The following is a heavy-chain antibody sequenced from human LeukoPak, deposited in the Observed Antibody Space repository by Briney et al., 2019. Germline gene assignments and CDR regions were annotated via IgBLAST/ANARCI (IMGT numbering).Heavy chain of an antibody. D-gene: IGHD6-13*01. CDR1: GGTFSSYA. CDR2: IIPIFGTA. J-gene: IGHJ4*02. V-gene: IGHV1-69*05. Sequence: ASVKASCKASGGTFSSYAISWVRQAPGQGLEWMGRIIPIFGTASYAQKFQGRVTITTDESTSTAYMELSSLRSEDTAVYYCARDRGSNSWYYFDYWGQGTLVTVSS. CDR3: ARDRGSNSWYYFDY.